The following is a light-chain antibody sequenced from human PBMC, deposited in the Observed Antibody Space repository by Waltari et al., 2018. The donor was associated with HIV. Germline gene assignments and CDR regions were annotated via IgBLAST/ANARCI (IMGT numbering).Light chain of an antibody. CDR3: AAYAGNNIVI. CDR2: DVN. CDR1: SSDIGYFNY. V-gene: IGLV2-8*01. J-gene: IGLJ2*01. Sequence: QSALTQPPSASGSPGQSVTVSCTGTSSDIGYFNYVSWYQQHPGKAPKLLIYDVNKRPSGVPDRFSASNSGATASLTVYGLLAEDEADYYCAAYAGNNIVIFGGGTKVTV.